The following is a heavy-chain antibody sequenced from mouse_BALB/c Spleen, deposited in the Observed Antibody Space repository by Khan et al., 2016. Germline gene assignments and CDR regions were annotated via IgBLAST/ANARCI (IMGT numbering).Heavy chain of an antibody. CDR3: EKEYYGWYFDV. J-gene: IGHJ1*01. CDR2: IYPGNINT. CDR1: GYTFTTFY. V-gene: IGHV1S56*01. D-gene: IGHD1-1*02. Sequence: VQLQESGPELVKPGASVWISCKASGYTFTTFYIHWLKQRPGQGLEWIGWIYPGNINTKYNENFKDKATLTAVKSVSTAYMQLSSLTPDDSAVSFCEKEYYGWYFDVWGAGTAVTFSS.